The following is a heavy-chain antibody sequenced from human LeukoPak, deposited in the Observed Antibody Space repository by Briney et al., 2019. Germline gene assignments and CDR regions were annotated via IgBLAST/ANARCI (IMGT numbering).Heavy chain of an antibody. D-gene: IGHD1-26*01. CDR1: GFTFSSYS. V-gene: IGHV3-21*01. J-gene: IGHJ6*02. Sequence: GGSLRLSCAASGFTFSSYSMNWVRQAPGKGLEWVSAISSTGSTIFHADSLKGRFTISRDNAKNSLYLQMTSLRAEDTAVYYCARPGPATTNSYGMDVWGQGTTVTVSS. CDR3: ARPGPATTNSYGMDV. CDR2: ISSTGSTI.